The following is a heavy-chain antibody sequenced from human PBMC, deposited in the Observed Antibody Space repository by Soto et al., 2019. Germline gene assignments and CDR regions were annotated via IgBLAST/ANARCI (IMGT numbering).Heavy chain of an antibody. CDR2: IRSKAYGGTT. D-gene: IGHD3-16*01. CDR3: TRGGDGAALYYYYYMDV. J-gene: IGHJ6*03. CDR1: GFTFGDDA. Sequence: GGSLRLSCTASGFTFGDDAMSWFRQAPGKGLEWVGFIRSKAYGGTTEYAASVKGRFTISRDDSKSIAYLQMNSLKTEDTAVYYCTRGGDGAALYYYYYMDVWGKGTTVTVSS. V-gene: IGHV3-49*03.